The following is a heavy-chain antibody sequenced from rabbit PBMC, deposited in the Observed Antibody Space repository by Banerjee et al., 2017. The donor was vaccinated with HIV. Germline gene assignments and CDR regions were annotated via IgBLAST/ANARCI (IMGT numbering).Heavy chain of an antibody. CDR1: GFSFSSGYW. Sequence: QSLEESGGDLVKPGASLTLTCTASGFSFSSGYWICWVRQAPGKGLEWIACIDAGSSGNTYYASWAKGRFTISKTSSTTVTLQMTSLTAADTATYFCARVSAGYAGYGYADLWGPGTLVTVS. CDR2: IDAGSSGNT. CDR3: ARVSAGYAGYGYADL. D-gene: IGHD6-1*01. V-gene: IGHV1S40*01. J-gene: IGHJ4*01.